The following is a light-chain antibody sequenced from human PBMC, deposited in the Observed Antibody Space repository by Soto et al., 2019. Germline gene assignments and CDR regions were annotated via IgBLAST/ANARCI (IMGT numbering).Light chain of an antibody. CDR3: QQYAGSPIP. J-gene: IGKJ5*01. Sequence: ELVLKQSPSALSVSPRERATLSCRASERVSTKLVWYQQKPGQAPMLLSHDASIRATGIPARFSGSGSGTDFTLTISRLEPEDFAGFYCQQYAGSPIPFGQGTRLEIK. CDR1: ERVSTK. V-gene: IGKV3-20*01. CDR2: DAS.